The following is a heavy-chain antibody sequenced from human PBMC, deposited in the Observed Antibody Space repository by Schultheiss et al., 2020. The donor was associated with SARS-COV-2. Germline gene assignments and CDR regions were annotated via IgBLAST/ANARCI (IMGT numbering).Heavy chain of an antibody. J-gene: IGHJ4*02. D-gene: IGHD2-2*01. CDR1: GFTVSSNY. V-gene: IGHV3-30*03. CDR3: ARGRRGEVPGAIGSY. Sequence: GESLKISCAASGFTVSSNYMSWVRQAPGKGLEWVAVVSDDGNNKYYADSVKGRFTVSRDNSKNAFYLQMNSLRTEDTAVYYCARGRRGEVPGAIGSYWGQGTLVTVSS. CDR2: VSDDGNNK.